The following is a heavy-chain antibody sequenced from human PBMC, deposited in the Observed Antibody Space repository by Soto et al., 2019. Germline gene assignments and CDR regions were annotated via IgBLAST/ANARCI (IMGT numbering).Heavy chain of an antibody. CDR3: ARDRDSTVTTGPHDFDY. V-gene: IGHV1-3*01. CDR1: GYTFTSYA. D-gene: IGHD4-17*01. CDR2: INAGNGNT. J-gene: IGHJ4*02. Sequence: AASVKVSCKASGYTFTSYAMHWVRQAPGQRLEWMGWINAGNGNTKYSQKFQGRVTITRDTSASTAYMELSSLRSEDTAVYYCARDRDSTVTTGPHDFDYWGQGTLVTVSS.